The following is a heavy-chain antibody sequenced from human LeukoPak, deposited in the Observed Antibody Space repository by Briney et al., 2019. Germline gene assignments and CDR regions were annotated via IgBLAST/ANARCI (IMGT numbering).Heavy chain of an antibody. CDR1: GYSFTGYW. Sequence: GESLKISCKGSGYSFTGYWIGWVRQMPGKGLEWMGIIYPGDSDTRYSPSFQGQVTISADKSINTAFVQWSSLKASDTAIYNCARRTSEFSNRWYFDLWGRGTLVTVSS. D-gene: IGHD6-6*01. CDR3: ARRTSEFSNRWYFDL. V-gene: IGHV5-51*01. J-gene: IGHJ2*01. CDR2: IYPGDSDT.